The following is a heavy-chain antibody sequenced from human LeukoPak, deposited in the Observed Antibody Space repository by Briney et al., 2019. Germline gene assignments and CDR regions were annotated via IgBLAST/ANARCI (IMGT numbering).Heavy chain of an antibody. D-gene: IGHD3-22*01. CDR1: GGSISSYY. V-gene: IGHV4-59*01. Sequence: SETLSLTCTVSGGSISSYYWSWIRQPPGKGLEWIGYIYYSGSTNYNPSLKSRVTISVDTSKNQYSLKLSSVTAADTAVYYCAREKYYYDSSGYYTLRSHWYFDLWGRGTLVTVSS. CDR3: AREKYYYDSSGYYTLRSHWYFDL. J-gene: IGHJ2*01. CDR2: IYYSGST.